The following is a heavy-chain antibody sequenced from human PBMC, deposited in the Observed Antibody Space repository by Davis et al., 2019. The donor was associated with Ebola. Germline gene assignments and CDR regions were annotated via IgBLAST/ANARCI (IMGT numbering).Heavy chain of an antibody. CDR3: ARGMGTGDYDFVIDY. CDR2: IYYSGST. V-gene: IGHV4-59*01. D-gene: IGHD3-3*01. J-gene: IGHJ4*02. Sequence: PSETLSLTCTVSGGSISSYYWRWIRQPPGKGLEWIGYIYYSGSTNYNPSLKSRVTISVDTSKNQFSLKLSSVTAADTAVYYCARGMGTGDYDFVIDYWGQGTLVTVSS. CDR1: GGSISSYY.